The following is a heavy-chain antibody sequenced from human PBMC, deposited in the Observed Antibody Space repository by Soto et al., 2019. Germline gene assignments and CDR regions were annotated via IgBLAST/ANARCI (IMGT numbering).Heavy chain of an antibody. D-gene: IGHD3-10*01. J-gene: IGHJ4*02. CDR2: IWYDGSEK. CDR1: GFSFRSHG. CDR3: VRWADNRASDC. V-gene: IGHV3-33*01. Sequence: PGGSLRLSCAASGFSFRSHGMHWVRQAPGKGLEWVAVIWYDGSEKYYADSVKGRFAISRDNSKNTLYLQMSSLRAEDTAVYYCVRWADNRASDCWGQGALVTVSS.